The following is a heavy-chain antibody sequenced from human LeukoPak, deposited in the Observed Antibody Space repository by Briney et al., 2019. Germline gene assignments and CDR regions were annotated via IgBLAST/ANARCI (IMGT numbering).Heavy chain of an antibody. CDR3: ARARGTVTSYFDY. V-gene: IGHV3-21*01. CDR2: ISSSSSYI. CDR1: GFTFSSYS. Sequence: GGSLRLSCAASGFTFSSYSMNWVRQAPGKGLEWVSSISSSSSYIYYADSVKGQFTISRDNAKNSLYLQMNSLRAEDTAVYYCARARGTVTSYFDYWGQGTLVTVSS. D-gene: IGHD4-17*01. J-gene: IGHJ4*02.